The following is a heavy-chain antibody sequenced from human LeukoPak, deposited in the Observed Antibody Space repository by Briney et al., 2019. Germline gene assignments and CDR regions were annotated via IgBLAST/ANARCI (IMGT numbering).Heavy chain of an antibody. CDR1: GYTFTTYS. V-gene: IGHV1-18*01. J-gene: IGHJ3*02. Sequence: ASVKVSCKASGYTFTTYSINWVRQAPGQGLEWMGWISAYNGNTKYAQKVQGRVTITADKSTSTAYMELSSLRSEDTAVYYCARILMGSFDIWGQGTMVTVSS. CDR2: ISAYNGNT. CDR3: ARILMGSFDI. D-gene: IGHD3-10*01.